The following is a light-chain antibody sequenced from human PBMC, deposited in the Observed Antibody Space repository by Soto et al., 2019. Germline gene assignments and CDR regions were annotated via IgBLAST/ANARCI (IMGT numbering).Light chain of an antibody. CDR3: QQYGSSPLT. V-gene: IGKV3-20*01. CDR2: GAS. Sequence: EIVLTQSPGTLSLSPGERATLSCRASQSVSSSYLAWYQQKPGQAPRLLIYGASSRATGIPDRFSGSGSGTDFTLTISRLEPDDFAVYYCQQYGSSPLTFGGGTNVDIK. J-gene: IGKJ4*01. CDR1: QSVSSSY.